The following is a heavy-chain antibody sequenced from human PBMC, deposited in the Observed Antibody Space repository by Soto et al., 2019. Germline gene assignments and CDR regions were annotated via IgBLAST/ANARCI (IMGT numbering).Heavy chain of an antibody. CDR2: IYYSGRT. D-gene: IGHD4-17*01. Sequence: SETLSLTCTVSGGSISGFHWSWIRQPPGKGLEWIGNIYYSGRTNYNPSLKSRVTISVDTSKNQFSLNLSSVTAADTAVYFCARHTVTTNWFDPWGQGTLVTVSS. CDR1: GGSISGFH. V-gene: IGHV4-59*01. CDR3: ARHTVTTNWFDP. J-gene: IGHJ5*02.